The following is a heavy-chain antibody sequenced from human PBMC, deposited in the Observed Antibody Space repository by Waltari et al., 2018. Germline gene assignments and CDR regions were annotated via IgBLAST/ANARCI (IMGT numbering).Heavy chain of an antibody. CDR1: GGSIGSYY. D-gene: IGHD2-21*01. CDR2: IYYSGST. V-gene: IGHV4-59*01. J-gene: IGHJ4*02. Sequence: QVQLQESGPRLVKPSKTLSLTCTVSGGSIGSYYWSWIRQPPGKGLECIGYIYYSGSTSYNPSLKSRVTVSVDTSKNQLSLKLSSVTAADTAVYYCARGGAYCGGDCYPHLDYWGQGTLVTVSS. CDR3: ARGGAYCGGDCYPHLDY.